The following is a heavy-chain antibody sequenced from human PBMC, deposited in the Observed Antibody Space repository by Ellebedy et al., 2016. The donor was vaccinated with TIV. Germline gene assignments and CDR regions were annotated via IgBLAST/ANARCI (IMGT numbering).Heavy chain of an antibody. CDR1: GFTVSGDY. CDR3: AGGTY. J-gene: IGHJ4*02. CDR2: MDAGGNT. V-gene: IGHV3-53*01. Sequence: GESLKISCAASGFTVSGDYMSWVRQAPGKGLEWVSIMDAGGNTHYPDPVKGRFTVSRDNTKNTPYLQMNSLRAEDTAVYYCAGGTYWGQGTLVTVSS.